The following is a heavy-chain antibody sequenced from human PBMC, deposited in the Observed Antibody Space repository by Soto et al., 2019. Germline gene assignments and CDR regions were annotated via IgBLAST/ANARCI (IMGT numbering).Heavy chain of an antibody. J-gene: IGHJ6*02. Sequence: QVQLVQSGDEVKKPGASVKVSCKAPGYIFVNYGIAWVRQAPGQGLEWMGWISPYTGNTHSASKVQGRLTMTTDTSPSNAYRDLGSLTSDDTAVYFCVMVDNYVTPTPQDVWGQGTTVTVSS. CDR2: ISPYTGNT. CDR1: GYIFVNYG. V-gene: IGHV1-18*01. D-gene: IGHD3-16*01. CDR3: VMVDNYVTPTPQDV.